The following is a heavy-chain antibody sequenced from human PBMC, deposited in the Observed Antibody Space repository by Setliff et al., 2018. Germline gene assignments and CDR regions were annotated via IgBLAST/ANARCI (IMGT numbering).Heavy chain of an antibody. CDR2: IIPIFGTA. Sequence: SVKVSCKASGGTFSSYAISWVRQAPGQGLEWMGRIIPIFGTANYAQKFQGRVTITADESTSTAYMELSSLRSEDTAVYYCARDPPHDFWSGYYGRGGYYYYLDVWGKGTTVTAP. CDR1: GGTFSSYA. D-gene: IGHD3-3*01. V-gene: IGHV1-69*13. J-gene: IGHJ6*03. CDR3: ARDPPHDFWSGYYGRGGYYYYLDV.